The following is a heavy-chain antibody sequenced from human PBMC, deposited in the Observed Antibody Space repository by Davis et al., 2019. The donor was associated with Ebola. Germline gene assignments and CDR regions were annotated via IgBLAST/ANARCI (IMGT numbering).Heavy chain of an antibody. J-gene: IGHJ5*02. D-gene: IGHD2-2*01. CDR2: IYYSGST. Sequence: SETLSLTCTVSGGSISSGGYYWSWIRQHPGKGLEWIGYIYYSGSTYYNPSLKSRVTISVDTSKNQFSLKLSSVTAADTAVYYCARGGVVVVPAFNPWGQGTLVTVSS. CDR1: GGSISSGGYY. CDR3: ARGGVVVVPAFNP. V-gene: IGHV4-31*03.